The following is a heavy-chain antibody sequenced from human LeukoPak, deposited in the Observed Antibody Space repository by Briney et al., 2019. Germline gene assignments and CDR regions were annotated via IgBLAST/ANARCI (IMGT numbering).Heavy chain of an antibody. CDR1: GFTFSSYS. D-gene: IGHD5-12*01. CDR3: ARAEWLRSFDY. CDR2: ISSSSSYI. Sequence: GGSLRLSCVASGFTFSSYSMNWVRQAPGKGLEWVSSISSSSSYIYYADSVKGRFTISRDNAKNSLYLQMNSLRAEDTAVYYCARAEWLRSFDYWGQGTPVTVSS. J-gene: IGHJ4*02. V-gene: IGHV3-21*01.